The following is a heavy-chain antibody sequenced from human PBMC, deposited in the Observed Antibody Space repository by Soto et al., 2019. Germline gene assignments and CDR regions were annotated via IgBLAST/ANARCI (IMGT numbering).Heavy chain of an antibody. CDR1: GFTFSSYG. CDR3: AKALFLEWLLPHLRYYYYYYGMDV. Sequence: QVQLVESGGGVVQPGRSLRLSCAASGFTFSSYGMHWVRQAPGKGLEWGAVISYDGSNKYYADSVKGRFTISRDNSKNTLYLQMNSLRAEDTAVYYCAKALFLEWLLPHLRYYYYYYGMDVWGQGTTVTVSS. V-gene: IGHV3-30*18. J-gene: IGHJ6*02. CDR2: ISYDGSNK. D-gene: IGHD3-3*01.